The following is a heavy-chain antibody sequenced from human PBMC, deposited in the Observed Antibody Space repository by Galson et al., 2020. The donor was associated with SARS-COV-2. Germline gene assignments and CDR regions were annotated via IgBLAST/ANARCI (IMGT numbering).Heavy chain of an antibody. D-gene: IGHD1-26*01. CDR3: ARTGGSYTDY. CDR1: GFTFSRSA. J-gene: IGHJ4*01. Sequence: TGGSLRLYCPTPGFTFSRSAMPCVRQAPGKGLGWVAVLSYDGSNKYYADPVKGRFTIHRDNSKHTLSLQMHSMRAEDTAVYYCARTGGSYTDYWGHVALDTVAS. V-gene: IGHV3-30-3*01. CDR2: LSYDGSNK.